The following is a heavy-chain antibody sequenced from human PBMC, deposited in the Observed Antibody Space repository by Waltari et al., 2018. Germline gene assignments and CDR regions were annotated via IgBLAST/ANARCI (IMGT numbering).Heavy chain of an antibody. Sequence: QLQESGPGLMKTSETLSLTCTVSGDSIRSSHYYWGWIRQPPGKGLEWIGSIYYSGNTYSNPSRKSRATVAVDTSKNQFSLNLISVTAADTAVYFCASQDYGSGSAFDYWGQGTLVTVSS. CDR2: IYYSGNT. CDR1: GDSIRSSHYY. D-gene: IGHD3-10*01. J-gene: IGHJ4*02. CDR3: ASQDYGSGSAFDY. V-gene: IGHV4-39*07.